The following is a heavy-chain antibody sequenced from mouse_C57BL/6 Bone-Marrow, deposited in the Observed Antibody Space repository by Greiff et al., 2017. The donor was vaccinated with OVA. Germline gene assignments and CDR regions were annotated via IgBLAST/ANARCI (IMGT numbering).Heavy chain of an antibody. D-gene: IGHD1-1*01. CDR1: GYTFTSYD. Sequence: QVTLQESGPELVKPGASVKLSCKASGYTFTSYDINWVKQRPGQGLEWIGWIYPRDGSTKYNEKFKGKATLTVDTSSSTAYMELHSLTSEDSAVYFCARSGDYYGRPSCDAMDYWGQGTSVTVSS. CDR3: ARSGDYYGRPSCDAMDY. J-gene: IGHJ4*01. CDR2: IYPRDGST. V-gene: IGHV1-85*01.